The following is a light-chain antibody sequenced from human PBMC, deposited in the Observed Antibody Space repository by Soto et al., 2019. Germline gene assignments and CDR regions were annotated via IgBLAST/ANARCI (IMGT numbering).Light chain of an antibody. J-gene: IGKJ1*01. Sequence: VIWMTQSPSLLSASTGDRVTISCRMSQGISSYLAWYQQKPGKAPELLIYAASTLQSGVPSRFRGSRSGTEFTLTVSSLQPEDFATYYCLQDHDDSWTFGQGNKVDIK. CDR3: LQDHDDSWT. CDR2: AAS. V-gene: IGKV1D-8*03. CDR1: QGISSY.